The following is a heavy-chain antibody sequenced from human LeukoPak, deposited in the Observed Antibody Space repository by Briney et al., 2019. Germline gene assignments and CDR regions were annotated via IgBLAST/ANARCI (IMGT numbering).Heavy chain of an antibody. D-gene: IGHD5-18*01. CDR2: ISYDGSNK. CDR3: AKEMGGTAMPDY. Sequence: GGSLRLSCAASGFTFSSYGMHWVRQAPGKGLEWVAVISYDGSNKYYADSVKGRFTISRDNSKNTLYLQMNSLRAEDTAVYYCAKEMGGTAMPDYWGQGTLVTVSS. CDR1: GFTFSSYG. J-gene: IGHJ4*02. V-gene: IGHV3-30*18.